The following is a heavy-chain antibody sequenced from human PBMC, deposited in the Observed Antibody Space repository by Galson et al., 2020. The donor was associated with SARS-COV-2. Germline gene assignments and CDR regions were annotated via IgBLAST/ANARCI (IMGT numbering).Heavy chain of an antibody. Sequence: GGSLRLSCAASGFTFDDYAMHWVRQAPGKGLEWVSGISWNSGSIGYADSVKGRFTISRDNAKNSLYLQMNSLRTEDTALYYCAKGAQVVVVIKEEYYFDYWGQGTLVTVSS. V-gene: IGHV3-9*01. CDR1: GFTFDDYA. CDR3: AKGAQVVVVIKEEYYFDY. J-gene: IGHJ4*02. CDR2: ISWNSGSI. D-gene: IGHD3-22*01.